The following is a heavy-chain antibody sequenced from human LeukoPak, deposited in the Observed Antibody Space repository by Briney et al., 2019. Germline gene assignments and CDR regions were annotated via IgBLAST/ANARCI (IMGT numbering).Heavy chain of an antibody. CDR1: GFTFSSYG. CDR3: AKDSSYYGFSYYFDY. V-gene: IGHV3-30*02. Sequence: GGSLRLSCAASGFTFSSYGMHWVRQAPGKGLEWVAYIQYDGSNEQYADSVKGRFSISRDSSKNILYLQLNSLRAEDTAVYYCAKDSSYYGFSYYFDYWGQGTLVTVSS. J-gene: IGHJ4*02. CDR2: IQYDGSNE. D-gene: IGHD3-10*01.